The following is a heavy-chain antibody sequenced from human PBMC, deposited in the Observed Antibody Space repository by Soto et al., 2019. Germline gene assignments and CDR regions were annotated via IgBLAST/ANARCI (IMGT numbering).Heavy chain of an antibody. CDR2: IYYSGST. CDR3: ARLATVTYIDY. J-gene: IGHJ4*02. D-gene: IGHD4-17*01. CDR1: GGSISSYY. V-gene: IGHV4-59*08. Sequence: QVQLQASGPGLVKPSETLSLTCTVSGGSISSYYWSWIRQPPGKGLEWIGYIYYSGSTNYNPSLKSRVTISVATSKNQFSLKLSSVTAADTAVYSCARLATVTYIDYWGQGTLVTVSS.